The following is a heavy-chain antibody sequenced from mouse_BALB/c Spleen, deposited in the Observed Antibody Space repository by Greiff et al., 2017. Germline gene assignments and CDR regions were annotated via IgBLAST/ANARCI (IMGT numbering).Heavy chain of an antibody. CDR1: GYSITSDYA. Sequence: VQLQESGPGLVKPSQSLSLTCTVTGYSITSDYAWNWIRQFPGNKLEWMGYISYSGSTSYNPSLKSRISITRDTSKNQFFLQLNSVTTEDTATYFCSRGKNYYGYDAYWGQGTLVTVSA. CDR2: ISYSGST. J-gene: IGHJ3*01. CDR3: SRGKNYYGYDAY. V-gene: IGHV3-2*02. D-gene: IGHD2-2*01.